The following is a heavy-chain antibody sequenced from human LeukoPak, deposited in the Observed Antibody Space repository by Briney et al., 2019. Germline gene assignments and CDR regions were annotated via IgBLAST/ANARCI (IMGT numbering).Heavy chain of an antibody. V-gene: IGHV3-30*04. CDR3: ARDNNYYDRSFDI. Sequence: GGSLRLSCAASGFTFSSYTIHWVRQAPGKGLEWVAVISYDGSNKYYADSVKGRFTISRDNSKNTLYLQMNSLRAEDTAVCFCARDNNYYDRSFDIWGQGTMVTVSS. D-gene: IGHD3-22*01. J-gene: IGHJ3*02. CDR2: ISYDGSNK. CDR1: GFTFSSYT.